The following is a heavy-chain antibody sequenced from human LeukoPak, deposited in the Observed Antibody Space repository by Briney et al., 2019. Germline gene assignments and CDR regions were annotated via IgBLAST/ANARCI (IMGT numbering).Heavy chain of an antibody. CDR2: IYYSGST. J-gene: IGHJ5*02. D-gene: IGHD2-2*01. CDR3: ARGRPAANWFDP. Sequence: PSETLSLTCTVSGGSISSYYWSWIRQPPGKGLEWIGYIYYSGSTNYNPSLKSRVTISVDTSKNQFSLKLSSVTAADTAVYYCARGRPAANWFDPWGQGTLVTVSS. CDR1: GGSISSYY. V-gene: IGHV4-59*01.